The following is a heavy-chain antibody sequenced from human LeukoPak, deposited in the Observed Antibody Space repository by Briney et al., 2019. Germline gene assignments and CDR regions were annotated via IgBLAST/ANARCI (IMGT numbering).Heavy chain of an antibody. Sequence: RGSLRLSCAASGFTFSDYGMHWVRQAPGTGLEWVAVISYDGRIKYYADSVKGRFTISRDNSKNTLYLQMDSLRAEDTAVYYCAKGDVIGGNYCDRFDFWGQGTLVTVSS. J-gene: IGHJ4*02. CDR3: AKGDVIGGNYCDRFDF. V-gene: IGHV3-30*18. CDR2: ISYDGRIK. CDR1: GFTFSDYG. D-gene: IGHD1-26*01.